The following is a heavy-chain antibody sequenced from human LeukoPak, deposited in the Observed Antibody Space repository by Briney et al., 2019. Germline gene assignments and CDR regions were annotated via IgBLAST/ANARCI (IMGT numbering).Heavy chain of an antibody. D-gene: IGHD3-22*01. Sequence: ASVKVSCKASGGTFSSYTISWVRQAPGQGLEWMGRIIPILGIANYAQKFQGRVTITADKSTSTAYMELSSLRSEDTAVYYCARSLSNYYDSSGYPIDYRGQGTLVTVSS. CDR3: ARSLSNYYDSSGYPIDY. V-gene: IGHV1-69*02. CDR2: IIPILGIA. J-gene: IGHJ4*02. CDR1: GGTFSSYT.